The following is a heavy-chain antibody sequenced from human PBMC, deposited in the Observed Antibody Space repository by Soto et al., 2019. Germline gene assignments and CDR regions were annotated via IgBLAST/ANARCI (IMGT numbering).Heavy chain of an antibody. CDR1: GFTFSSYA. Sequence: GGSLRLSCAASGFTFSSYAMHWVRQAPVKGLEWVAVISYDGSNKYYADSVKGRFTISRDNSKNTLYLQMNSLRAEDTAVYYCARGEWRAYCSSTSCYHHAFDIWGKGTMVTVSS. J-gene: IGHJ3*02. D-gene: IGHD2-2*01. CDR2: ISYDGSNK. V-gene: IGHV3-30-3*01. CDR3: ARGEWRAYCSSTSCYHHAFDI.